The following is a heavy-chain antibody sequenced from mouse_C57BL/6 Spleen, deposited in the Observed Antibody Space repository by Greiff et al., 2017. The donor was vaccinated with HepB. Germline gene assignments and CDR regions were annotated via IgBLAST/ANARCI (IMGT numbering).Heavy chain of an antibody. Sequence: VQLQQSGPELVKPGASVKMSCKASGYTFTDYNMHWVKQSHGKRLEWIGYINPNNGGTSYNQKFKGKATLTVNKSSSTAYMELRSLTSEDSAVYYCAKTTDWYFDVWGTGTTVTVSS. CDR1: GYTFTDYN. J-gene: IGHJ1*03. CDR2: INPNNGGT. D-gene: IGHD1-1*01. V-gene: IGHV1-22*01. CDR3: AKTTDWYFDV.